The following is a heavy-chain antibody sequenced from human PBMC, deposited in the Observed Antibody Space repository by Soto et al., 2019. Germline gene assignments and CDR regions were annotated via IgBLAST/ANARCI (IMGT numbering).Heavy chain of an antibody. Sequence: QVQLVQSGAEVRKPGSSVKVSCKASGDTFSSYGISWVRQAPGQGLEWMGGIIPLFGSTHYAQKLQGRVTITADESSGTAYMALFSLRSDDPALYWCARGKWDLLLNRPYAFDIWGQGTLVTVSS. CDR2: IIPLFGST. CDR3: ARGKWDLLLNRPYAFDI. D-gene: IGHD1-26*01. CDR1: GDTFSSYG. J-gene: IGHJ3*02. V-gene: IGHV1-69*01.